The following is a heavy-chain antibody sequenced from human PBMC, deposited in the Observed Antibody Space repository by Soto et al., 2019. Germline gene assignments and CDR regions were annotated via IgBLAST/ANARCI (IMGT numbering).Heavy chain of an antibody. Sequence: ASVKVSCKASGGTFSSYAISWVRQAPGQGLEWMGGIIPIFGTANYAQKFQGRVTITADESTSTAYMELSSLRSEDTAVYYCVLGYYYDSSGYYYYGMDVWGQGTTATLSS. D-gene: IGHD3-22*01. CDR2: IIPIFGTA. V-gene: IGHV1-69*13. CDR1: GGTFSSYA. J-gene: IGHJ6*02. CDR3: VLGYYYDSSGYYYYGMDV.